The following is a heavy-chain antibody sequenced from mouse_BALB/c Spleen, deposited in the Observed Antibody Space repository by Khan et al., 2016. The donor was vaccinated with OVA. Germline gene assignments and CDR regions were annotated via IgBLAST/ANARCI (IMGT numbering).Heavy chain of an antibody. V-gene: IGHV3-2*02. Sequence: EVQLQESGPGLVKPSQSLSLTCTVTGYSITSGYVRNWIRKFPGNLLEWMGFITYSGSTNYNPTFKSRTTITRDTSTNQFSLQLNSLTTEDTATYYCARTARIKYWGQGTTLTVAS. D-gene: IGHD1-2*01. CDR2: ITYSGST. CDR3: ARTARIKY. J-gene: IGHJ2*01. CDR1: GYSITSGYV.